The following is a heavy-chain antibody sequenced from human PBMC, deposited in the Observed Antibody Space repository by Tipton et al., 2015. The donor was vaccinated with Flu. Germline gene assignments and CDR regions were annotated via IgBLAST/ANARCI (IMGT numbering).Heavy chain of an antibody. D-gene: IGHD5-12*01. J-gene: IGHJ6*02. CDR3: ARAQRGGYPLYCYYGMDV. CDR1: GGSFSGYY. Sequence: TLSLTCAVYGGSFSGYYWSWIRQPPGKGLEWIGEINHSGSTNYNPSLKSRVTISVDTSKNQFSLKLSSVTAADTAVYYCARAQRGGYPLYCYYGMDVWGQGTTVTVSS. CDR2: INHSGST. V-gene: IGHV4-34*01.